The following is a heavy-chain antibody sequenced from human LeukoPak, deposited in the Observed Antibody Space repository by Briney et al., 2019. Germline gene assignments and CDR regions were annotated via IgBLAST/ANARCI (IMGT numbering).Heavy chain of an antibody. CDR1: GGSISDYY. CDR3: ARAGTYSSSWLDY. J-gene: IGHJ4*02. D-gene: IGHD6-13*01. CDR2: IFHSGSP. Sequence: SETLSLTCTVSGGSISDYYWSWIRQPPGKGLEWIRYIFHSGSPNYNPSLKSRVTISIDTSKNQFSLKLSSVTAADTAFYYCARAGTYSSSWLDYWGQGTLVTVSS. V-gene: IGHV4-59*01.